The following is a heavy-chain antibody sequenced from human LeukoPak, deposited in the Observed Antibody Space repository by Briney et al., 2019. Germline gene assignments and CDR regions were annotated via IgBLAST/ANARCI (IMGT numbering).Heavy chain of an antibody. D-gene: IGHD5-18*01. CDR3: ARGGYSYGHNYYYYYMDV. Sequence: ASVKGSCKASGYTFASYDINWVRQATGQGLEWMGWMNPNSGNTGYAQKFQGRVTMTRNSSISTAYMELSSLRSEDTAVYYCARGGYSYGHNYYYYYMDVWGKGATVTVSS. CDR1: GYTFASYD. V-gene: IGHV1-8*01. CDR2: MNPNSGNT. J-gene: IGHJ6*03.